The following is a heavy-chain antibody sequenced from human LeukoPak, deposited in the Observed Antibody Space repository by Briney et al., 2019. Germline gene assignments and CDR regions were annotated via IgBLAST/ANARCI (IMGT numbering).Heavy chain of an antibody. CDR1: VYTLSELS. CDR3: ATDFRPASAPWLARGGAFDI. Sequence: ASVNVSCVVSVYTLSELSMQWVREAPEKGVEWVVGFDPEDGETIYAQKFQGRVTMTEDTSTDTAYMELSSLRSEDTAVYYCATDFRPASAPWLARGGAFDIWGQGTMVTVSS. D-gene: IGHD6-19*01. J-gene: IGHJ3*02. V-gene: IGHV1-24*01. CDR2: FDPEDGET.